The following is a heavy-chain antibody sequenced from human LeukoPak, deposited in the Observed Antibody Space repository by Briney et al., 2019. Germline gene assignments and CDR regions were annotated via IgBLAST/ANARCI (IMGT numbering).Heavy chain of an antibody. V-gene: IGHV1-69*06. CDR3: ARHSITVTKYYFDY. D-gene: IGHD4-17*01. CDR1: GYTFGTHW. CDR2: IIPIFGTA. Sequence: ASVKVSCKASGYTFGTHWMHWVRQAPGQGLEWMGGIIPIFGTANYAQKFQGRVTITADKSTSTAYMELSSLRSEDTAVYYCARHSITVTKYYFDYWGQGTLVTVSS. J-gene: IGHJ4*02.